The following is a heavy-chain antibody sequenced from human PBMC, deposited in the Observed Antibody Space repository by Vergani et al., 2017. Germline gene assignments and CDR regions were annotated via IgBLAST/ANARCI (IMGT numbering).Heavy chain of an antibody. D-gene: IGHD3-3*01. J-gene: IGHJ6*02. V-gene: IGHV4-39*07. CDR1: CGSISSSSYY. Sequence: QLQLQESGPGLVKPSETLSLTCTVSCGSISSSSYYWGWLRQPPGKGLEWIGSIYYSGSTNYNPSLKIRVTISVDTSKSQFSLKLSAVTAADTAVYYCARDTSGMDVWGQGTTVTVSS. CDR3: ARDTSGMDV. CDR2: IYYSGST.